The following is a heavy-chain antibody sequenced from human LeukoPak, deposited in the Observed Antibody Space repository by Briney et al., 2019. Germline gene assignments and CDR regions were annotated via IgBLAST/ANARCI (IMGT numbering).Heavy chain of an antibody. Sequence: SETLSLTCTVSGASITSGAFYWSWIRQPPGKGLEWIGYIYYTGSTKYNPSLKSRVTMSLDTSKNQFSLNVRSVTAADTATYYCASRVMGDHGGYFDYWGQGTLFTVSS. CDR3: ASRVMGDHGGYFDY. D-gene: IGHD3-16*01. CDR1: GASITSGAFY. CDR2: IYYTGST. V-gene: IGHV4-61*08. J-gene: IGHJ4*02.